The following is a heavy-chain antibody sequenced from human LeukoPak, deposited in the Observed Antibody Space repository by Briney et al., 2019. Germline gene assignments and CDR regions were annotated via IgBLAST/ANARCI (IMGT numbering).Heavy chain of an antibody. J-gene: IGHJ3*02. CDR3: ARRDWVSGAVRAFDI. V-gene: IGHV3-11*04. CDR1: GFMFSDYY. CDR2: ISNDSVDK. Sequence: PGGSLRLSCVGSGFMFSDYYMSWIRQAPGKGLEWVSYISNDSVDKYYVDYVRGRFTISRDNAKKSMYLQMSGLRVEDTAVYYCARRDWVSGAVRAFDIWGQGTMVTVSS. D-gene: IGHD3-3*01.